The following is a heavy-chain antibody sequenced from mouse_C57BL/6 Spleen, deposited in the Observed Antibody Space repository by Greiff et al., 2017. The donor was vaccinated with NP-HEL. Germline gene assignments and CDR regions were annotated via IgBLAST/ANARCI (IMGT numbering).Heavy chain of an antibody. J-gene: IGHJ3*01. V-gene: IGHV1-74*01. CDR2: IHPSDSDT. Sequence: QVHVKQPGAELVKPGASVKVSCKASGYTFTSYWMHWVKQRPGQGLEWIGRIHPSDSDTNYNQKFKGKATLTVDKSSSTAYMQLSSLTSEDSAVYYCAPMVTTGGLAYWGQGTLVTVSA. CDR1: GYTFTSYW. D-gene: IGHD2-2*01. CDR3: APMVTTGGLAY.